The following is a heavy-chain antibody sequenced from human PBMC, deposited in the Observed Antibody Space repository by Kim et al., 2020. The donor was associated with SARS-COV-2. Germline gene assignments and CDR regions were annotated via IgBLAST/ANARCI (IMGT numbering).Heavy chain of an antibody. CDR1: GGSFSGYY. J-gene: IGHJ4*02. CDR3: ARAFYGWFPFDY. CDR2: INHSGST. Sequence: SETLSLTCAVYGGSFSGYYWSWIRQPPGKGLEWIGEINHSGSTNYNPSLKSRVTISVDTSKNQFSLKLSSVTAADTAVYYCARAFYGWFPFDYWGQGTLVTVSS. D-gene: IGHD4-17*01. V-gene: IGHV4-34*01.